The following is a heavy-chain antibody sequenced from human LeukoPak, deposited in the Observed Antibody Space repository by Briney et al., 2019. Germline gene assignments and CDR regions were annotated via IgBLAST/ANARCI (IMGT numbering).Heavy chain of an antibody. CDR1: GGSISSGGYS. D-gene: IGHD3-22*01. Sequence: SETLSLTCAVSGGSISSGGYSWSWIRQPPGKGLEWIGYIYHSGSTYYNPSLKSRVTISVDTSKNQFSLKLSSVTAADTAVYYCARAYYDSSGYYHNDYWGQGTLVTVSS. J-gene: IGHJ4*02. CDR3: ARAYYDSSGYYHNDY. CDR2: IYHSGST. V-gene: IGHV4-30-2*01.